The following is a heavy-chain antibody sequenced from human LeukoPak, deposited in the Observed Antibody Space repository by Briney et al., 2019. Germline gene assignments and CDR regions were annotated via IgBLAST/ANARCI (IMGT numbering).Heavy chain of an antibody. CDR3: ARDGGESYDAFDI. J-gene: IGHJ3*02. V-gene: IGHV3-53*01. CDR2: IYSGGST. D-gene: IGHD2-15*01. Sequence: TGGSLRLSCAASGFTVSSNYMSWVRQAPGKGLEWVSVIYSGGSTYYADSVKGRFTISRDNSKNTLYLQMNSLRAEDTAVYYCARDGGESYDAFDIWGQGTMVTVSS. CDR1: GFTVSSNY.